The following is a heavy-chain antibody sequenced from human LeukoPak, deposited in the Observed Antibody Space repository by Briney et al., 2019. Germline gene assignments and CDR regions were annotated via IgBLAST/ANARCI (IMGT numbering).Heavy chain of an antibody. V-gene: IGHV1-18*01. CDR2: ISAYSGNT. CDR3: AISQGSYYDTSGYLGGDY. CDR1: GYTFTNYG. Sequence: ASVKVSCKASGYTFTNYGIFWVRQAPGQGLEWMGWISAYSGNTNYAQKLQGRVTMTTETSTSTAYMELERLGSDDTAVYYCAISQGSYYDTSGYLGGDYWGQGTLVTVSS. D-gene: IGHD3-22*01. J-gene: IGHJ4*02.